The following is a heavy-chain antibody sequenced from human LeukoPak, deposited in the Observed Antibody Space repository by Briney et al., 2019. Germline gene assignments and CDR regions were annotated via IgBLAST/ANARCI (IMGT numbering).Heavy chain of an antibody. Sequence: ASVKVSCKASGHTFTGYYIHWVRQAPGQGLEWMGWIDANSGGTNYAQKFQGRVTMTRDTSISTAYMELSRLRSDDTAVYYCARDTYYYDSSGYSYYFDYWGQGTLVTVSS. CDR2: IDANSGGT. CDR1: GHTFTGYY. J-gene: IGHJ4*02. CDR3: ARDTYYYDSSGYSYYFDY. D-gene: IGHD3-22*01. V-gene: IGHV1-2*02.